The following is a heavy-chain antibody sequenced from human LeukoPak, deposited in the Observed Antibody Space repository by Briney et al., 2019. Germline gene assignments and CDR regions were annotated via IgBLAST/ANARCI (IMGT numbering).Heavy chain of an antibody. V-gene: IGHV4-4*07. Sequence: PSETLSLTCTVSGGSISSYYWSWIRQPAGKGLEWIGRIYTSGSTNYNPSLKSRVTMSVDTSKNQFSLKLSSVTAADTAVYFCARLRNPYYDISWGRFYFENWGQGTLVTVSS. D-gene: IGHD3-9*01. CDR1: GGSISSYY. CDR2: IYTSGST. CDR3: ARLRNPYYDISWGRFYFEN. J-gene: IGHJ4*02.